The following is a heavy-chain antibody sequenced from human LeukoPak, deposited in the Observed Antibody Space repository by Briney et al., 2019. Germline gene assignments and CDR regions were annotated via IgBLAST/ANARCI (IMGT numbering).Heavy chain of an antibody. J-gene: IGHJ4*02. V-gene: IGHV1-69*13. CDR1: GGTFSSYA. D-gene: IGHD3-10*01. CDR3: AREGNYHFDY. CDR2: IIPIFGTA. Sequence: GASVKVSCKASGGTFSSYAISWVRPAPGQGLEWMGGIIPIFGTANYAQKFQGRVTITADESTSTAYMELSSLRSEDTAVYYCAREGNYHFDYWGQGTLVTVSS.